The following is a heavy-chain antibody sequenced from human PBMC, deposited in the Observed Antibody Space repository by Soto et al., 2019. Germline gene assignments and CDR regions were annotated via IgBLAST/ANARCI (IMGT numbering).Heavy chain of an antibody. Sequence: QITLKESGPMLVKPTQTLTLTCTFSGFSLSTTGLGVAWIRQPPGKALEWLALIYWNDEKHYHPSLRSRLTVTKDTSKNQVLMTVTNMDPVDKATDYCARSPASGSFLDSWGQGTLVTVSS. J-gene: IGHJ4*02. CDR3: ARSPASGSFLDS. CDR1: GFSLSTTGLG. V-gene: IGHV2-5*01. D-gene: IGHD3-10*01. CDR2: IYWNDEK.